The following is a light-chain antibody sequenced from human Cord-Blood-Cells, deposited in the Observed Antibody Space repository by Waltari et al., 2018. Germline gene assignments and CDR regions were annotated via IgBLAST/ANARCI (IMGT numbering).Light chain of an antibody. J-gene: IGKJ1*01. Sequence: EIVLTQSPGTLSLSPGERATLSCRASQSVSSSYLAWYQQKPGQPPRLLIYGASSRATGIPDRFSGSGSVTDFTLTISRLEPEDFAVYYCQQYGSSPPWTVGQGTKVEIK. CDR3: QQYGSSPPWT. CDR2: GAS. V-gene: IGKV3-20*01. CDR1: QSVSSSY.